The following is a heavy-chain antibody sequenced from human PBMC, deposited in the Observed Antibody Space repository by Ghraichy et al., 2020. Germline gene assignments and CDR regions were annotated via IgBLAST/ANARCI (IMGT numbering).Heavy chain of an antibody. D-gene: IGHD1-26*01. Sequence: SETLSLTCAVYGGSFSGYYWSWIRQPPGKGLEWIGEINHSGSTNYNPSLKSRVTISVDTSKNQFSLKLSSVTAADTAVYYCARGIGFEGMDVWGQGTTVTVSS. CDR1: GGSFSGYY. CDR3: ARGIGFEGMDV. CDR2: INHSGST. V-gene: IGHV4-34*01. J-gene: IGHJ6*02.